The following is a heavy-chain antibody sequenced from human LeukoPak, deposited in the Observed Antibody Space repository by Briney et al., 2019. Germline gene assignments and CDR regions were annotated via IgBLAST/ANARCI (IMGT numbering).Heavy chain of an antibody. J-gene: IGHJ4*02. CDR2: ISGYNGNT. V-gene: IGHV1-18*01. Sequence: ASVKVSCKASGYTFTSYGISWVRQAPGQGLEWMAWISGYNGNTNYAQKVQGRVTMTTDTSTSTAYMELRSLRSDDTAVYYCGRCGAYYDFLTGYYPFDYWGQGTLVTVSS. D-gene: IGHD3-9*01. CDR3: GRCGAYYDFLTGYYPFDY. CDR1: GYTFTSYG.